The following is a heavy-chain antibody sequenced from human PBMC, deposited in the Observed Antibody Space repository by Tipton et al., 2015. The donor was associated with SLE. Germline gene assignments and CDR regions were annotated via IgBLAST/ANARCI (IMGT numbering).Heavy chain of an antibody. CDR3: ARHPEFYDSSSPGDY. J-gene: IGHJ4*02. D-gene: IGHD3-22*01. Sequence: PGLVKPSETLSLNCSVSGGSIRSSSDYWGWIRQPPGKGLEWIGSMYYSGSTYYNPSLKSRVTISVDTSKKQFSLSLTSVTAADTAVYYCARHPEFYDSSSPGDYWGQGTLVTVSS. CDR1: GGSIRSSSDY. V-gene: IGHV4-39*07. CDR2: MYYSGST.